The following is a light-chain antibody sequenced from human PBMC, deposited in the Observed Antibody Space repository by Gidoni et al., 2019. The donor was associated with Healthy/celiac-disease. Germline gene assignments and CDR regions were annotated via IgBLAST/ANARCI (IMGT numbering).Light chain of an antibody. J-gene: IGKJ4*01. CDR1: QSISSD. CDR3: QQSYSTPLT. CDR2: AAS. V-gene: IGKV1-39*01. Sequence: DSQMPQFPSSLSASVGDRVTITCRASQSISSDLNWYQQKPGKAPKLLIYAASSLQIGVPSRFSGSGSGTDFTLTISSRQPEDFATYYCQQSYSTPLTFGGGTKVEIK.